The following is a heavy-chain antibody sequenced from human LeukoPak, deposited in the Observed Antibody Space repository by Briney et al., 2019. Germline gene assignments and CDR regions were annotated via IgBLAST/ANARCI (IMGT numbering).Heavy chain of an antibody. V-gene: IGHV3-69-1*01. D-gene: IGHD4-23*01. J-gene: IGHJ4*02. CDR1: GFTFSAYA. Sequence: PGGSLRLSCEASGFTFSAYAMTWVRQAPGQGLEWVSSIGSDNKPHYSESVKGRFTISRDNAKNSLYLQMNSLRAEDTAVYYCAGAGYGGNSKYFDYWGQGTLVTVSS. CDR3: AGAGYGGNSKYFDY. CDR2: IGSDNKP.